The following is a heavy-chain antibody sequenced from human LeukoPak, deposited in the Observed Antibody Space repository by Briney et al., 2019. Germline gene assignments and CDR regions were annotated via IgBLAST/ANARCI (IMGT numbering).Heavy chain of an antibody. D-gene: IGHD3-22*01. Sequence: SETLSLTCAVSGYSISSGYYWGWIRQPPGKGLEWIGSIYYSGSTHYNPSLKSRVTISVDTSKNQFSLKLNSVTAADTAVYYCVRNDSSGYFDYWGQGTLVTVSS. CDR2: IYYSGST. V-gene: IGHV4-38-2*01. J-gene: IGHJ4*02. CDR3: VRNDSSGYFDY. CDR1: GYSISSGYY.